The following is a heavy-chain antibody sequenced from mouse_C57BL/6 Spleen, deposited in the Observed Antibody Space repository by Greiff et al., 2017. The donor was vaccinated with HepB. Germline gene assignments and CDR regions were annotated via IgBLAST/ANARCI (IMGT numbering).Heavy chain of an antibody. CDR2: ISYDGSN. CDR3: ARDYFYGEREYFDY. V-gene: IGHV3-6*01. J-gene: IGHJ2*01. D-gene: IGHD1-1*01. CDR1: GYSITSGDY. Sequence: EVQLQQSAPGLVKPSQSLSLTCSVSGYSITSGDYWNGIRPLPGNQQEWMGYISYDGSNNYNPSLTNRISITRDTSKNQFFLKLNTVTTEDTATYYCARDYFYGEREYFDYWGQGTTLTVSS.